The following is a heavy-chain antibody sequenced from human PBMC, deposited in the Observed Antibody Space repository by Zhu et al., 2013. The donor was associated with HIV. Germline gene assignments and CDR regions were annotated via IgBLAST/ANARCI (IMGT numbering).Heavy chain of an antibody. CDR2: IIPIFGTA. CDR1: GGTFSSYA. D-gene: IGHD7-27*01. CDR3: ARLPTNSGAEDYYYGMDV. J-gene: IGHJ6*02. Sequence: QVQLVQSGAEVKKPGSSVKVSCKASGGTFSSYAISWVRQAPGQGLEWMGGIIPIFGTANYAQKFQGRVTITADESTSTAYMELSSLRSEDTAVYYCARLPTNSGAEDYYYGMDVWGQGTTVTVSS. V-gene: IGHV1-69*01.